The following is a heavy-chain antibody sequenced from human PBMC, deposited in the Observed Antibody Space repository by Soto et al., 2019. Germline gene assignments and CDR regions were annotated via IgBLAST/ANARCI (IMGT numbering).Heavy chain of an antibody. CDR1: GFTFSSYT. Sequence: GGSRRLSCAASGFTFSSYTMNWVRQAPGKGLEWVSSISSGSSYIYYADSVRGRFAISRDNAKNSLFLQMNSLRLDDTAVYYCARDILSGGAYPDFWGQGTKVTVSS. CDR2: ISSGSSYI. D-gene: IGHD3-10*01. V-gene: IGHV3-21*01. J-gene: IGHJ4*02. CDR3: ARDILSGGAYPDF.